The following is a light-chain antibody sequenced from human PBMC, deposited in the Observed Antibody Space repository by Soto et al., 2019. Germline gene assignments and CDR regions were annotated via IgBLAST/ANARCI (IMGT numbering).Light chain of an antibody. V-gene: IGKV3-20*01. Sequence: EIVLTQSPGTLSLSPGERATLSCRASQSVSSSYLAWYQQKPGQAPRLLIYGASSRATVIPDRFSGSGSGTDSTITISRQEDEDSAVYYCQQYGSSPTFGQGTKVEIK. CDR3: QQYGSSPT. J-gene: IGKJ1*01. CDR2: GAS. CDR1: QSVSSSY.